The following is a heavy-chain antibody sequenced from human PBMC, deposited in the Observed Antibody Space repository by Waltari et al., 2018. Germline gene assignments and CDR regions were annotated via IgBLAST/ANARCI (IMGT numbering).Heavy chain of an antibody. CDR2: IKSDGSRT. D-gene: IGHD2-2*01. V-gene: IGHV3-74*01. CDR3: TRASSTSSWY. J-gene: IGHJ4*02. Sequence: EVQLVESGGGLVQPGGSLILSCAASGFTSSSTWMHWVRQVPGKGLVWVSRIKSDGSRTTYANSVKGRFTIARDNTKNTLDLQRNSLRAEDTAVYYCTRASSTSSWYWGQGTLVTVAS. CDR1: GFTSSSTW.